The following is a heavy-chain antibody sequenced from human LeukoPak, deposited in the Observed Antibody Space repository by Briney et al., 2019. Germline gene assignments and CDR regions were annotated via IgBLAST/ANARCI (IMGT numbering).Heavy chain of an antibody. CDR1: GYSFTSYW. J-gene: IGHJ4*02. CDR3: ARTSRVAAAAPDY. D-gene: IGHD6-13*01. V-gene: IGHV5-51*01. CDR2: IYPGDSDT. Sequence: GESLKISCKASGYSFTSYWIGWVRRMPGKGLEWMGIIYPGDSDTRYSPSFQGQVTVSADKSIYTAYLQWSSLKASDTAMYFCARTSRVAAAAPDYWGQGTLVTASS.